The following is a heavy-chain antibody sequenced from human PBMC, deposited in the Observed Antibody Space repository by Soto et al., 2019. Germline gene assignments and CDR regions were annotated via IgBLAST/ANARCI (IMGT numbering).Heavy chain of an antibody. Sequence: QVQLPESGPGRVKPSETLSLTCSVSGGSVRTGSYHWSWIRQPPGKGLEWIGFIPNNGSPDYNPSLKSRVVVSIDRSNNQFSLKVNSVTAADTAVYFRARIGWGADSWGQGTLVTVSS. D-gene: IGHD7-27*01. V-gene: IGHV4-61*01. CDR2: IPNNGSP. J-gene: IGHJ4*02. CDR3: ARIGWGADS. CDR1: GGSVRTGSYH.